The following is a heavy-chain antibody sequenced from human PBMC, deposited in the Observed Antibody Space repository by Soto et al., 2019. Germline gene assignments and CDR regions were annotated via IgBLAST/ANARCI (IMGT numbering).Heavy chain of an antibody. J-gene: IGHJ4*02. Sequence: ASVKVSCKASGYTFTSYYMHWVRQAPGHGLEWMGIINPSGGSTSYAQKFRGRVTMTRDTSTSTVYMELSSLRSEDTAVYYCARGGATPLFFTVAATPGFDYWGPGTLVTVSS. D-gene: IGHD1-26*01. CDR3: ARGGATPLFFTVAATPGFDY. CDR2: INPSGGST. CDR1: GYTFTSYY. V-gene: IGHV1-46*01.